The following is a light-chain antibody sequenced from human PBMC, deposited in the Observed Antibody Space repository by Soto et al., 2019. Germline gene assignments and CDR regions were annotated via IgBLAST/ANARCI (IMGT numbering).Light chain of an antibody. CDR1: QAISSY. CDR3: QQLNSFPIT. Sequence: DIQLTQAPSFLSASAGDIVSITFRASQAISSYLAWYQQKPGRAPKLLIYAASTLQSGVPSRFSGSGSGTEFTLTITSLQPEDFATYYCQQLNSFPITFGQGTRLEI. J-gene: IGKJ5*01. CDR2: AAS. V-gene: IGKV1-9*01.